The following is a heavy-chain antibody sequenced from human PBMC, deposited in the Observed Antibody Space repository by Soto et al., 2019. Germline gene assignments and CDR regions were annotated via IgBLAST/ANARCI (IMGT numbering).Heavy chain of an antibody. V-gene: IGHV3-33*01. CDR3: ARDSPVGYNSFDY. J-gene: IGHJ4*02. CDR1: GFTFSSYG. Sequence: GGSLRLSCAASGFTFSSYGMHWVRQAPGKGLEWVAVIWYDGSNKYYADSVKGRFTISRDNSKNTLYLQMNSLRAEDTAVYYCARDSPVGYNSFDYWGQGTLVTVSS. CDR2: IWYDGSNK. D-gene: IGHD5-12*01.